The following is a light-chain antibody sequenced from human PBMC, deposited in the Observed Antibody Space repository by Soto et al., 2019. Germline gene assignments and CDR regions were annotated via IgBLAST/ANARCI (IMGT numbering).Light chain of an antibody. J-gene: IGLJ1*01. Sequence: QSVLTQPASVSGSPGQSITISCTGTSSDVGTYNYVSWYQQHPGKAPKLMIYEVNQRPSGISNRFSGSKSGNTASLTVSGLQAEDEADYYCSTYTSSSTYVFGTGTKLTVL. CDR1: SSDVGTYNY. CDR2: EVN. CDR3: STYTSSSTYV. V-gene: IGLV2-14*01.